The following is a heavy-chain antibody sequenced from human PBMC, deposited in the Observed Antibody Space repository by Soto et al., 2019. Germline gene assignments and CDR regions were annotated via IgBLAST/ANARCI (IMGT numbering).Heavy chain of an antibody. D-gene: IGHD6-13*01. J-gene: IGHJ5*02. Sequence: PSETLSLTCTVSGGSISSYYWSWIRQPPGKGLEWIGYIYYSGSTNYNPSLKSRVTISVDTSKNQFSLKLSSVTAADTAVYYCARISSSYLGNWFDPWGQGTLVTVSS. CDR2: IYYSGST. V-gene: IGHV4-59*08. CDR3: ARISSSYLGNWFDP. CDR1: GGSISSYY.